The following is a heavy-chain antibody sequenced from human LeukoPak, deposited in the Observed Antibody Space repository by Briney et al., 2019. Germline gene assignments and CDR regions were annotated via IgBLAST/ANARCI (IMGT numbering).Heavy chain of an antibody. CDR1: GYTFTDYY. V-gene: IGHV1-2*02. Sequence: GASVKVSCKASGYTFTDYYIHWVRQAPGQGLEWMGWINPNSGGTNYAQKFQDRVSLTRDTSITTAYMALSRLTSDDTAVYYCAREYNWNYGEVWDFDYWGQGTLVTVSS. D-gene: IGHD1-7*01. J-gene: IGHJ4*02. CDR3: AREYNWNYGEVWDFDY. CDR2: INPNSGGT.